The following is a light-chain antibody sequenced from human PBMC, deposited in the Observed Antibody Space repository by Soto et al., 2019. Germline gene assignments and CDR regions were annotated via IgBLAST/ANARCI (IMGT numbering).Light chain of an antibody. J-gene: IGKJ1*01. CDR3: MQALQSTWT. V-gene: IGKV2-28*01. CDR2: LGS. Sequence: DIVMSQSPLSLPVTPGEPASISCRSSQSLLHRNGYNYLDWYLQKPGQSPQLLIYLGSNRSSGVPDRFSGSGSGTDFTLKISRVQAEDVGVYYCMQALQSTWTLGQGTKV. CDR1: QSLLHRNGYNY.